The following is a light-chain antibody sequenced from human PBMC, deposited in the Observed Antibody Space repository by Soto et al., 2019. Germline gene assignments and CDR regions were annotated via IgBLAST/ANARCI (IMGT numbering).Light chain of an antibody. CDR1: HSVSGN. Sequence: EIVMTQSPGTLSVSPGERATLSCRASHSVSGNLAWYQQRPGQPPRLLSYGASIRATGIPARFSGSGSGTEFTLAFSSRPSEAFAVYYCQQYSEWPLFTVGPGNRVDMK. CDR2: GAS. J-gene: IGKJ3*01. V-gene: IGKV3-15*01. CDR3: QQYSEWPLFT.